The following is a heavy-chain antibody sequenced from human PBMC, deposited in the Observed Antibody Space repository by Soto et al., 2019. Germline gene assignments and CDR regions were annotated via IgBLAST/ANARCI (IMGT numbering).Heavy chain of an antibody. CDR1: GFTFSTYG. Sequence: GGSLRLSCAASGFTFSTYGMHWVRQAPGKGLEWVAVMGNDGITTFYADSVKGRFTISRDNSKNTLFLQMNSLRADDTAVYYCAKEFQWELHAFDIWGQGXMVTVSS. CDR3: AKEFQWELHAFDI. V-gene: IGHV3-30*02. CDR2: MGNDGITT. D-gene: IGHD1-26*01. J-gene: IGHJ3*02.